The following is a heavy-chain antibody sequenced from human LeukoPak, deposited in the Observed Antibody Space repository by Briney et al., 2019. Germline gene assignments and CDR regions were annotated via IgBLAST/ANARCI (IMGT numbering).Heavy chain of an antibody. CDR3: ARAPNQYCSSTSCYTRGASDYYYYMDV. CDR1: GYTFTSYA. V-gene: IGHV1-3*01. D-gene: IGHD2-2*02. Sequence: ASVKVSCKASGYTFTSYAMHWVRQAPGQRLEWMGWINAGNGNTKYSQKFQGRVTITRDTSASTAYMELSSLRSEDTAVYYCARAPNQYCSSTSCYTRGASDYYYYMDVWGKGTTVTVSS. CDR2: INAGNGNT. J-gene: IGHJ6*03.